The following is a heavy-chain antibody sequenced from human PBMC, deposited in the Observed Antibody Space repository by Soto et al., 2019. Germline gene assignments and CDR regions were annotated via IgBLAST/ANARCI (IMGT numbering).Heavy chain of an antibody. V-gene: IGHV3-11*01. CDR1: VFTFSDYY. CDR2: ISSSGSTI. D-gene: IGHD2-2*01. CDR3: ARERYCSSTSSLDWFDP. Sequence: RGSLGLSCASSVFTFSDYYMSWIRQAPGKGLDWVSYISSSGSTIYYADSVKGRFTISRDNAKNSLYLQMNSLRAEDTAVYYCARERYCSSTSSLDWFDPWGQGTMVTVSS. J-gene: IGHJ5*02.